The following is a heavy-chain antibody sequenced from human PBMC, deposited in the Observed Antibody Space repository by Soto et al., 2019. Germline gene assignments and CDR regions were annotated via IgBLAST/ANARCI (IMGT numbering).Heavy chain of an antibody. CDR3: AKSGSYYNPYYYYGMDV. J-gene: IGHJ6*02. V-gene: IGHV4-30-2*01. Sequence: QLQLQESGSGLVKPSQTLSLTCAVSGGSISSGGYSWSWIRQPPGKGLEWIGYIYHSGSTYYNPSLKSRVTKSVDRPKNQFSLKLSSVTAADTAVYYCAKSGSYYNPYYYYGMDVWGQGTTVTVSS. CDR1: GGSISSGGYS. CDR2: IYHSGST. D-gene: IGHD3-10*01.